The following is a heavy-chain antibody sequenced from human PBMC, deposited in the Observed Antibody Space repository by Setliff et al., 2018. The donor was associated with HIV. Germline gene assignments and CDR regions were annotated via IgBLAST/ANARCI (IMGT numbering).Heavy chain of an antibody. CDR2: SKNKFNSFTT. CDR3: ARNQGTSFGHGFDY. Sequence: GGSLRLSCAASGFTFSSYEMNWVRQAPGKGLEWVGRSKNKFNSFTTEYAASVKGRFTISRDDSKNSLYLQMNSLKTEDTAVYYCARNQGTSFGHGFDYWGQGTLVTVSS. V-gene: IGHV3-72*01. CDR1: GFTFSSYE. D-gene: IGHD2-2*01. J-gene: IGHJ4*02.